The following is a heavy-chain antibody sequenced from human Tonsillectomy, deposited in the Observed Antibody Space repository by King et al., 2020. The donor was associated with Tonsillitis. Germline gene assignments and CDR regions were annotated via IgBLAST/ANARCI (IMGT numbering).Heavy chain of an antibody. D-gene: IGHD3-10*01. Sequence: QLQESGPGLVKPSETLSLTCNVSGGSISSYYWSWIQQPAGEGLEWIGRIYVSGNTNCNPSLKSRVTMSVDTSKNQFSLKLSSVTAADTAVYYCASEVRGVMQYDYWGQGTLVTVSS. J-gene: IGHJ4*02. CDR3: ASEVRGVMQYDY. CDR2: IYVSGNT. CDR1: GGSISSYY. V-gene: IGHV4-4*07.